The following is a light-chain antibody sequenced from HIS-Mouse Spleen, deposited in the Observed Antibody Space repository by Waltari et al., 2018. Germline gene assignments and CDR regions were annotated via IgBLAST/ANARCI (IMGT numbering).Light chain of an antibody. V-gene: IGLV2-14*01. CDR1: SSDVGGYNY. Sequence: QSALTPPASVSGPPGQSITIPSTGTSSDVGGYNYGSWYQQHPGKAPKRMIYVVSNRPSGVSNRFSGSKSGNTASLTISGLQAEDEADYYCSSYTSSSTRVFGGGTKLTVL. CDR2: VVS. J-gene: IGLJ3*02. CDR3: SSYTSSSTRV.